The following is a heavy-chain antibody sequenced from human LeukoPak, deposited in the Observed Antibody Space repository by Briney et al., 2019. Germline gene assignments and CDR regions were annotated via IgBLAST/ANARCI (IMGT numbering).Heavy chain of an antibody. J-gene: IGHJ1*01. Sequence: GGSLRLSCAASGFTFSDYYMTWIRQAPGKGLQWLSFISDSSRTIYYADSVKGRFTISRDNAKNSLYLQMSSLRAEGTAIYYCARSSLPGRSGRTEYFQHWGQGALVTVSS. D-gene: IGHD6-19*01. CDR2: ISDSSRTI. V-gene: IGHV3-11*01. CDR1: GFTFSDYY. CDR3: ARSSLPGRSGRTEYFQH.